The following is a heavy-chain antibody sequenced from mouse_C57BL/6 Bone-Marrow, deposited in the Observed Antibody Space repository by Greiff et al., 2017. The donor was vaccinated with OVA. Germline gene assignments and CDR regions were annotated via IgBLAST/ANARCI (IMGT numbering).Heavy chain of an antibody. CDR2: INPNNGGT. V-gene: IGHV1-18*01. Sequence: EVQLVESGPELVKPGASVKIPCKASGYTFTDYNMDWVKQSHGKSLEWIGDINPNNGGTIYNQKFKGKATLTVDKSSSTAYMELRSLTSEDTAVYYCARGWLPYFDVWGTGTTVTVSS. J-gene: IGHJ1*03. CDR1: GYTFTDYN. CDR3: ARGWLPYFDV. D-gene: IGHD3-3*01.